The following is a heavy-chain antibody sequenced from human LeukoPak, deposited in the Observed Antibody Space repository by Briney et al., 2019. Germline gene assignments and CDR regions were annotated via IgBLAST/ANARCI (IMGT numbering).Heavy chain of an antibody. CDR2: ISAYNGNT. Sequence: ASVIVSCKASGYTFTNFDINWVRQAPGQGLEWMGWISAYNGNTNYAQKLQGRVTMTTDTSTSTAYMELRSLRSDDTAVYYCARDPYDSSGYYPRHFDYWGQGTLVTVSS. V-gene: IGHV1-18*01. CDR3: ARDPYDSSGYYPRHFDY. CDR1: GYTFTNFD. D-gene: IGHD3-22*01. J-gene: IGHJ4*02.